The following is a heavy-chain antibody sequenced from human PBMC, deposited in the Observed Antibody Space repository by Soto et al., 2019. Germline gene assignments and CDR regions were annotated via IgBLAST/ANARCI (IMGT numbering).Heavy chain of an antibody. V-gene: IGHV3-9*01. CDR2: ISWNSRNI. Sequence: EVQLVESGGGLVQPGRSQRLSCAASGFRFEDYGMHWVRQAPGKGLEWVSSISWNSRNIAYADSVKGWFTVSRDNAKNSLYLKMHTLRPEDTALYYCEKEIAIYHLVLITERMDVWAKGTTVTFSS. CDR3: EKEIAIYHLVLITERMDV. J-gene: IGHJ6*04. CDR1: GFRFEDYG. D-gene: IGHD3-9*01.